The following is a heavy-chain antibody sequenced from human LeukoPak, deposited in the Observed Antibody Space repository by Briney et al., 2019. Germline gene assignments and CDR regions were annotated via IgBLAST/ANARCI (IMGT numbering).Heavy chain of an antibody. CDR1: GFTFSSYW. CDR2: INSDGSST. Sequence: PGESLRLSCAASGFTFSSYWMHWVRQAPGKELVWVSRINSDGSSTYYADSVKGRFTISRENAKNTLYLQMNSLRAEDTAVYYCARGGPNYYDSSGYYSSDAFDIWGQGTMVTVSS. D-gene: IGHD3-22*01. J-gene: IGHJ3*02. V-gene: IGHV3-74*01. CDR3: ARGGPNYYDSSGYYSSDAFDI.